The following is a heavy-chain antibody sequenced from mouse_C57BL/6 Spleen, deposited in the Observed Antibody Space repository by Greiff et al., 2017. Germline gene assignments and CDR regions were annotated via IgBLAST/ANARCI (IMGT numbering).Heavy chain of an antibody. CDR2: IHPSDSDT. V-gene: IGHV1-74*01. CDR1: GYTFTSYW. D-gene: IGHD2-3*01. Sequence: QVHVKQPGAELVKPGASVKVSCKASGYTFTSYWMHWVKQRPGQGLEWIGRIHPSDSDTNYNQKFKGKATLTVDKSSSTAYMQLSSLTSEDSAVYYCAICDGYIFAYWGQGTLVTVSA. CDR3: AICDGYIFAY. J-gene: IGHJ3*01.